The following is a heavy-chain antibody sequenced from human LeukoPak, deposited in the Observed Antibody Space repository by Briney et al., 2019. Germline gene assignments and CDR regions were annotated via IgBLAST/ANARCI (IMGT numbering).Heavy chain of an antibody. CDR3: ARLRFLEWLLIAFDI. J-gene: IGHJ3*02. CDR1: GYTFTSYG. Sequence: ASVKVSCKASGYTFTSYGISWVRQAPGQGLEWMGWISAYNGNTNYAQKLQGRVTMTTDTSTSTAYMELRSLRSDDTAVYYCARLRFLEWLLIAFDIWGQGTMVTISS. D-gene: IGHD3-3*01. CDR2: ISAYNGNT. V-gene: IGHV1-18*01.